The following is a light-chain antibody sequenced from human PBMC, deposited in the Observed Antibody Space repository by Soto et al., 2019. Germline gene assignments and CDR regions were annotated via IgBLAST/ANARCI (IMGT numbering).Light chain of an antibody. CDR2: GVT. CDR3: SSYSTSFFYV. CDR1: RSDVGAYNY. J-gene: IGLJ1*01. Sequence: LAQPASVSGSPGQSITISCTGTRSDVGAYNYVSWYQQHPGEAPKLIIYGVTNRPSGVSYRFSGSKSDYTASLTISGLQAEDEADYYCSSYSTSFFYVFGTGTKVTVL. V-gene: IGLV2-14*01.